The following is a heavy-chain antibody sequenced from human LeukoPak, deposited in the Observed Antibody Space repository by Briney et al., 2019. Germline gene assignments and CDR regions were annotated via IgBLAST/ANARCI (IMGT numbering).Heavy chain of an antibody. V-gene: IGHV1-2*02. J-gene: IGHJ4*02. CDR1: GYTFTGSY. CDR3: ARARTYCGGDCSYFDY. Sequence: GASVKVSCKASGYTFTGSYMHWVRQAPGQGLEWMGWNNPNSGATNYAQKFQGRVTMTRDTSISTAYMELSRLRSDDTAVYYCARARTYCGGDCSYFDYWGQGTLVTVSS. CDR2: NNPNSGAT. D-gene: IGHD2-21*02.